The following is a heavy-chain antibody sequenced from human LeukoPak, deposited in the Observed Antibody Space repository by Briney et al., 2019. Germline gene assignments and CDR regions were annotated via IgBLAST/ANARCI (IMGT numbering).Heavy chain of an antibody. V-gene: IGHV1-24*01. CDR1: GNTLSEFS. J-gene: IGHJ5*02. CDR2: FDPEVGET. CDR3: ATDLLAGGLKTFDP. Sequence: GASVKVSCKVTGNTLSEFSMHWVRQSPGKGLEWMGGFDPEVGETVYAQKFQGRVTITEDTSTETAYMELSSLRSEDTAVYYCATDLLAGGLKTFDPWGQGTLVTVSS.